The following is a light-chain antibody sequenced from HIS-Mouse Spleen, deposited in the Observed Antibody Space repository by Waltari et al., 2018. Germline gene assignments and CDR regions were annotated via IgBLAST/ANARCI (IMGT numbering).Light chain of an antibody. Sequence: QSALTQPASVSGSPGQSITISCTGTSSDVGGYNYVSWYQQHPSKAPKLMIYEVSKRSWGVSNRFSASTSGTTASPTIAGLQDEDDDDYYCSSYTSSSTLVFGGGTKLTVL. V-gene: IGLV2-14*01. CDR3: SSYTSSSTLV. J-gene: IGLJ3*02. CDR1: SSDVGGYNY. CDR2: EVS.